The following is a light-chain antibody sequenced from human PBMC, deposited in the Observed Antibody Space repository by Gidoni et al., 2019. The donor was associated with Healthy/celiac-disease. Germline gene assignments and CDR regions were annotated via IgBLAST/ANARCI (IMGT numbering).Light chain of an antibody. Sequence: EIVMTHPPATLSVSPGERATLSCRASQSVSSNLAWYQQKPGQAPRLLIYGASTRATGIPARFSGSGSGTEFTLTISSLQSEDFAVYYCQQYNNWLQTFGGGTKVEIK. J-gene: IGKJ4*01. CDR1: QSVSSN. CDR2: GAS. V-gene: IGKV3-15*01. CDR3: QQYNNWLQT.